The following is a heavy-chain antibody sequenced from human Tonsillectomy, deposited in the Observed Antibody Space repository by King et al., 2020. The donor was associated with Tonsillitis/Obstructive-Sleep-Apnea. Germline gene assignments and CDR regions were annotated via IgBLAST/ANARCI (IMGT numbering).Heavy chain of an antibody. Sequence: VQLVESGGGVVQPGRSLRLSCAASGFTFSRYAMHWVRQAPGKGLEWAAVISYDGSNKYNADSVKGRFTISRDNSKNTLYLQMNSLRAEDTAVYYCARELERYSSGWLRAGYWGQGTLVTVSS. CDR3: ARELERYSSGWLRAGY. D-gene: IGHD6-19*01. V-gene: IGHV3-30*04. CDR1: GFTFSRYA. J-gene: IGHJ4*02. CDR2: ISYDGSNK.